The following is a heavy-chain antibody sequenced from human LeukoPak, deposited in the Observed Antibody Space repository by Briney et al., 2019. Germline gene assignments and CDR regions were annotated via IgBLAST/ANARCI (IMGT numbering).Heavy chain of an antibody. Sequence: SGPTLLNPTQTLTLTGTVSGVALSSSGMCVSWIRQPPGKALEWLARIDWDDDKYYSTSLKTRLTISKDTSKNQVVLTMTNMDPVDTATYYCPRNSVDTAMAFDYWGQGTLVTVSS. CDR1: GVALSSSGMC. D-gene: IGHD5-18*01. V-gene: IGHV2-70*11. CDR2: IDWDDDK. CDR3: PRNSVDTAMAFDY. J-gene: IGHJ4*02.